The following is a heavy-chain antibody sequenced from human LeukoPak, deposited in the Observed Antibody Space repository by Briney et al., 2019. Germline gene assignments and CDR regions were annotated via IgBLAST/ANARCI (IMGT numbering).Heavy chain of an antibody. J-gene: IGHJ4*02. CDR3: ARAADGFGAAADFDY. CDR1: GGSISSGSYY. Sequence: SETLSLTCTVSGGSISSGSYYWSWIRQPAGKGLEWIGRIYTSGGTNYNPSLKSRVTISVDTSKNQFSLKLSSVTAADTAVYYCARAADGFGAAADFDYWGQGTLVTVSS. D-gene: IGHD6-13*01. CDR2: IYTSGGT. V-gene: IGHV4-61*02.